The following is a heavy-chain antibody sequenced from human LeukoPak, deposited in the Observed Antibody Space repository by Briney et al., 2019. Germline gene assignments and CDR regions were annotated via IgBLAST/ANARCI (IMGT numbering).Heavy chain of an antibody. CDR3: ARAGANWFDP. CDR2: ISASGGDT. Sequence: GGSLRLSCAASGFTFSGYAMSWVRQAPGKGLEWVSSISASGGDTYYADSVKGRFTIYRDNSRNTLYLQLHSLRAEDTALYYCARAGANWFDPWGQGSLVTVSS. V-gene: IGHV3-23*01. CDR1: GFTFSGYA. J-gene: IGHJ5*02. D-gene: IGHD6-19*01.